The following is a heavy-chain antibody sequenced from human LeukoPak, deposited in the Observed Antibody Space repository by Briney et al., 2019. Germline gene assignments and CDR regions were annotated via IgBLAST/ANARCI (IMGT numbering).Heavy chain of an antibody. D-gene: IGHD6-6*01. CDR1: GFTFSSYG. CDR3: ARDSSIAARSYWYFDL. V-gene: IGHV3-30*03. Sequence: GGSLRLSCAASGFTFSSYGIHWVRQAPGKGLEWVAVISYDGSNKYYADSVKGRFTISRDNSKNTLYLQMNSLRAEDTAVYYCARDSSIAARSYWYFDLWGRGTLVTVSS. J-gene: IGHJ2*01. CDR2: ISYDGSNK.